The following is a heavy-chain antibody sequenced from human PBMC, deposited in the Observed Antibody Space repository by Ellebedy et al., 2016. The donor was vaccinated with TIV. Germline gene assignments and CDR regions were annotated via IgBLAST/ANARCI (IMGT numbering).Heavy chain of an antibody. CDR1: GGTFRSYA. CDR3: ATGST. CDR2: FDPEDGET. J-gene: IGHJ4*02. V-gene: IGHV1-24*01. D-gene: IGHD1-26*01. Sequence: AASVKVSCKASGGTFRSYAISWVRQAPGKGLEWMGGFDPEDGETIYAQKFQGRVTMTEDTSTDTAYMELSSLRSEDTAVYYCATGSTWGQGTLVTVSS.